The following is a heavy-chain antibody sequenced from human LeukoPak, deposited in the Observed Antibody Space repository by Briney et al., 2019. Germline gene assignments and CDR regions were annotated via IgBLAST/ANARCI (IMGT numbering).Heavy chain of an antibody. D-gene: IGHD1-26*01. CDR2: IYHTGTT. CDR3: ARLDSGDHGNIPH. CDR1: GGSLSPYY. J-gene: IGHJ1*01. V-gene: IGHV4-59*08. Sequence: PSETLSLTCTVSGGSLSPYYWTWIRQPPRKGLEWIGYIYHTGTTRYNPSLNSRVTISVETSKNQFSLRLNSVTAADTVIYYCARLDSGDHGNIPHWGQGTLVTVSS.